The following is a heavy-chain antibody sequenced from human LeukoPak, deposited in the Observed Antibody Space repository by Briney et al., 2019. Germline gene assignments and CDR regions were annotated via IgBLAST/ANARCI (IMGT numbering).Heavy chain of an antibody. J-gene: IGHJ6*03. Sequence: ASVKVSCKASGYTFTSYDINWVRQATGQGLEWMGWMNPNSGNTGYAQKFQGRVTTTRNTSISTAYMELSSLRSEDTAVYYCARGKWGDIVVVPAATYYYYYMDVWGKGTTVTVSS. CDR3: ARGKWGDIVVVPAATYYYYYMDV. CDR2: MNPNSGNT. V-gene: IGHV1-8*01. CDR1: GYTFTSYD. D-gene: IGHD2-2*01.